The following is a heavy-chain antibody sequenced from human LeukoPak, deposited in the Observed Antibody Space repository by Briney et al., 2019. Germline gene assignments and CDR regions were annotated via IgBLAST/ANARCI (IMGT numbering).Heavy chain of an antibody. CDR3: AKSASITIFGVVILDY. CDR2: ISGSGGST. Sequence: QPGGSLRLSCVASGFTFSSYAMSWVRQAPGKGLEWVSAISGSGGSTYYADSVKGRFTISRDNSKNTLYLQMNSLRAEDTAVYYCAKSASITIFGVVILDYWGQGTLVTVSS. D-gene: IGHD3-3*01. J-gene: IGHJ4*02. CDR1: GFTFSSYA. V-gene: IGHV3-23*01.